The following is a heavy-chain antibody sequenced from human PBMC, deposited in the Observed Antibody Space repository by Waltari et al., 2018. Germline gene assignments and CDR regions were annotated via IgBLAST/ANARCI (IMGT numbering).Heavy chain of an antibody. D-gene: IGHD6-6*01. CDR1: GGTFSSYA. CDR3: ARGGQLGGYYYYMDV. CDR2: IIPIFGTA. J-gene: IGHJ6*03. V-gene: IGHV1-69*12. Sequence: QVQLVQSGAEVKKPGSSVKVSCKASGGTFSSYAISWVRQAPGQGLEWMGGIIPIFGTANYAQKFQGSGTITADESTSTAYMELSSLRSEDTAVYYCARGGQLGGYYYYMDVWGKGTTVTISS.